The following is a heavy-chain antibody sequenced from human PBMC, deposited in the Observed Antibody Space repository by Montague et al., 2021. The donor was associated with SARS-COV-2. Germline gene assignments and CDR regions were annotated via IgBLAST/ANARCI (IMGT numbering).Heavy chain of an antibody. D-gene: IGHD5-12*01. V-gene: IGHV4-39*02. CDR1: GGSISSSNYD. CDR2: IYDSGST. CDR3: ARRGRKLLPVATTIGGFDI. J-gene: IGHJ3*02. Sequence: SETLSLTCTVAGGSISSSNYDWDWIRQPPGKGLEWFGSIYDSGSTXYNPSVKSRVTISVDTSKNHFSLKLSSVTAADTAVYYCARRGRKLLPVATTIGGFDIWGQGTMVTVSS.